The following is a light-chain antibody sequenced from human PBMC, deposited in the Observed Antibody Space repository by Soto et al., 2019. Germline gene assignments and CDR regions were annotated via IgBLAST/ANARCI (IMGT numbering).Light chain of an antibody. V-gene: IGLV2-8*01. CDR1: NTDIGGHKY. Sequence: QSALTQPPSASGSPGQSVTISCTGTNTDIGGHKYVSWYQHHPGKAPKLLIYEVSERPSGVPDRFSGSKSGNAASLTVSGLQADDEAMYYCCSYGGRKNLIFGGGTKVTVL. CDR3: CSYGGRKNLI. J-gene: IGLJ2*01. CDR2: EVS.